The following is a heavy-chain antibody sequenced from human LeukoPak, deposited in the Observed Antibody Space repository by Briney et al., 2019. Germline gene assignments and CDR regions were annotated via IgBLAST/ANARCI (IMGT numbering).Heavy chain of an antibody. CDR1: GYNFTTYD. V-gene: IGHV1-8*01. J-gene: IGHJ4*02. D-gene: IGHD6-13*01. CDR2: MNPNSGNT. Sequence: GASVKVSCKASGYNFTTYDINWVRQATGQGLEWMGWMNPNSGNTGYAQKFQGRVTTTMNTSISTAYMELSSLRSEDTAVYYCARGSNLGIAAAGLFDYWGQGTLVTVSS. CDR3: ARGSNLGIAAAGLFDY.